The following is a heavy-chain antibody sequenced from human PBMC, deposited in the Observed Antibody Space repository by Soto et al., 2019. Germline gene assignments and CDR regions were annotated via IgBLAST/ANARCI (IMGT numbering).Heavy chain of an antibody. J-gene: IGHJ4*02. Sequence: PSETLSLTCTVSGGSISSYYWSWIRQPPGKGLEWIGYIYYSGSTNYNPSLKSRVTISVDTSKNQFSLKLSSVTAADTAVYYCARREGTTFDYWGQGTLVTVSS. CDR1: GGSISSYY. CDR2: IYYSGST. CDR3: ARREGTTFDY. D-gene: IGHD1-1*01. V-gene: IGHV4-59*08.